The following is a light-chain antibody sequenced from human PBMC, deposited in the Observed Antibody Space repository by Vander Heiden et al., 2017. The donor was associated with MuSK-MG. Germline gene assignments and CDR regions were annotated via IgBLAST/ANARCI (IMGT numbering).Light chain of an antibody. CDR2: EVN. CDR3: FSDAGNNDWV. J-gene: IGLJ3*02. CDR1: GSDIGTLDY. V-gene: IGLV2-8*01. Sequence: QSALTQPPSAPGSPGPSVTISCTGTGSDIGTLDYVSWFQQHPGKAPNLLIFEVNKRPSGVPRRFSGSKSGNTASLTVSGLQDDDEAVYHGFSDAGNNDWVFGGGTEVTVL.